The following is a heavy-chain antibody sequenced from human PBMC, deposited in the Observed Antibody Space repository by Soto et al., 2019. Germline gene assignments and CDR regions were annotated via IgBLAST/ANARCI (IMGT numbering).Heavy chain of an antibody. CDR2: ISGSGGST. D-gene: IGHD2-15*01. Sequence: VGSLRLSCAASGFTFSSYAMSWVRQAPGKGLEWVSAISGSGGSTYYADSVKGRLTISRDNSKNTLYLQMNSLRAEDTAVYYCAKDLSVVAATGAFDIWGQGTMVTVSS. CDR1: GFTFSSYA. J-gene: IGHJ3*02. CDR3: AKDLSVVAATGAFDI. V-gene: IGHV3-23*01.